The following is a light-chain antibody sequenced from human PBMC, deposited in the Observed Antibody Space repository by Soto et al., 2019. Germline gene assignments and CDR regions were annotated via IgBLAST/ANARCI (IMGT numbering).Light chain of an antibody. CDR2: GAS. CDR3: QQYGGSPRIT. J-gene: IGKJ5*01. Sequence: EIVLTQSPGTLSLSPGERATLSCRASERLSSVYLAWYQQRPGQPPRLLIYGASNRVNGIPDRFSCSGSGTDFTLIINRLEPEDVAIYYCQQYGGSPRITFGQGTRLEIK. CDR1: ERLSSVY. V-gene: IGKV3-20*01.